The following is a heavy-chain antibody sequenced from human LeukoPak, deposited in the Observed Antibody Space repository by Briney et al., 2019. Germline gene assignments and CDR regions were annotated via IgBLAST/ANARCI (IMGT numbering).Heavy chain of an antibody. D-gene: IGHD1-26*01. CDR3: TRVSYIDEGVDY. V-gene: IGHV3-7*04. CDR2: IKQDGSKK. J-gene: IGHJ4*02. Sequence: GGSLRLSCVASGFPFSSYWMTWVRQAPGKGLEWVANIKQDGSKKSYVDSVKGRFTISRDNAKNSLYLQMNSLRAEDTAIYYCTRVSYIDEGVDYWGQGTLVTVSS. CDR1: GFPFSSYW.